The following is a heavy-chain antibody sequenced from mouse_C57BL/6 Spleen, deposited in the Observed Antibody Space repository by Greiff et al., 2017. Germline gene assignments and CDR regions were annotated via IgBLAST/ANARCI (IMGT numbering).Heavy chain of an antibody. CDR1: GYTFTSYW. J-gene: IGHJ3*01. CDR3: ARSPSYGSSPFAY. CDR2: IYPGSGST. D-gene: IGHD1-1*01. V-gene: IGHV1-55*01. Sequence: QVQLQQPGAELVKPGASVKMSCKASGYTFTSYWITWVKQRPGQGLAWIGDIYPGSGSTNYNEKFKSKATLTVDTSSSTAYMQLSSLTSEDSAVYYCARSPSYGSSPFAYWGQGTLVTVSA.